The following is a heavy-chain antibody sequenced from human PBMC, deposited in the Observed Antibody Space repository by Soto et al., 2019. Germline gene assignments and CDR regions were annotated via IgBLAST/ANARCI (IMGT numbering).Heavy chain of an antibody. J-gene: IGHJ4*02. D-gene: IGHD3-10*01. CDR1: GGSINSYW. V-gene: IGHV4-4*07. CDR2: VYSTGTT. CDR3: ARDIGSYAYGEGY. Sequence: RSLTCSVSGGSINSYWWSWIRQPAGKGLEWIGRVYSTGTTDYNPSLNSRATMSVETSKNQFSLKLTSVTAADTAVYYCARDIGSYAYGEGYWGQGIHVTVSS.